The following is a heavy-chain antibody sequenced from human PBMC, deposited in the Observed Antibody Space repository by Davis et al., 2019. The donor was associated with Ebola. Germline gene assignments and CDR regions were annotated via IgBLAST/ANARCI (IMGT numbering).Heavy chain of an antibody. Sequence: SETLSLTCAVYGGSFSGYYWSWIRQPPGKGLEWIGEIKHSGSTYYNPSLKSRVTISVDRSKNQFSLKLSSVTAADTAVYYCARGRGWNDDYFDYWGQGTLVTVSS. J-gene: IGHJ4*02. D-gene: IGHD1-1*01. CDR3: ARGRGWNDDYFDY. V-gene: IGHV4-34*01. CDR1: GGSFSGYY. CDR2: IKHSGST.